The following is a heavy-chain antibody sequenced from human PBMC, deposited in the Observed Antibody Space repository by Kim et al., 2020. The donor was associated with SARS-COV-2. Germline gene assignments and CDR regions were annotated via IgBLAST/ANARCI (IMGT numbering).Heavy chain of an antibody. CDR3: ATAPALVRDGWFDP. J-gene: IGHJ5*02. D-gene: IGHD6-6*01. Sequence: ASVKVSCKVSGYTLTELSMHWVRQAPGKGLEWMGGFDPEDGETIYAQKFQGRVTMTEDTSTDTAYMELSSLRSEDTAVYYWATAPALVRDGWFDPWGQGTLVTVSS. CDR2: FDPEDGET. CDR1: GYTLTELS. V-gene: IGHV1-24*01.